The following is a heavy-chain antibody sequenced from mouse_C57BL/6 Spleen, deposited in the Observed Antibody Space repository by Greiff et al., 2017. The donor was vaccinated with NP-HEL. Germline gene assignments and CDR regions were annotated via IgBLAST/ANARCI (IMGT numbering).Heavy chain of an antibody. CDR1: GYAFSSSW. V-gene: IGHV1-82*01. CDR3: ARSLMTAVGYFDV. Sequence: QVQLQQSGPELVKPGASVKISCKASGYAFSSSWMNWVKQRPGKGLEWIGRIYPGDGDTNYNGKFKGKATLTADKSSSTAYMQLSSLTSEDSAVYFCARSLMTAVGYFDVWGTGTTVTVSS. J-gene: IGHJ1*03. CDR2: IYPGDGDT. D-gene: IGHD1-1*01.